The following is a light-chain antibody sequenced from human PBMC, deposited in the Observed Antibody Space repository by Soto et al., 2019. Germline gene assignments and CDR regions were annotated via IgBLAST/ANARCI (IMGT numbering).Light chain of an antibody. V-gene: IGLV2-14*03. Sequence: QSALPQPASVSVSPGQSITISCTGTSSDVGAYDFVSWYQQHPDKAPKLMIYEVSNRPSGVSNRFSGSKSVNTATLTISGLQAEDEADYYCSSYTSSSTRVFGTGTKVTVL. J-gene: IGLJ1*01. CDR3: SSYTSSSTRV. CDR2: EVS. CDR1: SSDVGAYDF.